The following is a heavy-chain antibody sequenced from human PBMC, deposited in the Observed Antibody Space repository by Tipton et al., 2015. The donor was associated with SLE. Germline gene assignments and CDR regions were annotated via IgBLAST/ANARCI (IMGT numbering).Heavy chain of an antibody. Sequence: QLVQSGAEVKKPGESLKISCKGSGYSFTSYWFGWVRQMPGKGLEWMGIIYPGDSDTRYSPSFQGQVTISADKSISTAYLQWSSLKASDTAMYYCARDGRSSTSSYYFDYWGQGTLVTVSS. J-gene: IGHJ4*02. CDR2: IYPGDSDT. CDR1: GYSFTSYW. CDR3: ARDGRSSTSSYYFDY. V-gene: IGHV5-51*03. D-gene: IGHD2-2*01.